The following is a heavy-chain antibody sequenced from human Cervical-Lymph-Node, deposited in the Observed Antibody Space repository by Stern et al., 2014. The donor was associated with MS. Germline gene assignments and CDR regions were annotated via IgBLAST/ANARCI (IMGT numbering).Heavy chain of an antibody. J-gene: IGHJ4*02. CDR1: GGSISSGGYY. V-gene: IGHV4-31*01. Sequence: QVQLQESGPGLVKPSQTLSLTCTVSGGSISSGGYYWSWIRQHPGKGLEWIGYIYYSGSTYYNPSLKSLVTISVDTSKNQFSLKLSSVTAADTAVYYCARGRDGYKSHFDYWGQGTLVTVSS. D-gene: IGHD5-24*01. CDR3: ARGRDGYKSHFDY. CDR2: IYYSGST.